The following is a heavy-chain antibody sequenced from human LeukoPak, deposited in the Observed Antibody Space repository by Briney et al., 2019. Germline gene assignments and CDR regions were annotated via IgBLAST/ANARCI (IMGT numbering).Heavy chain of an antibody. D-gene: IGHD3-10*02. V-gene: IGHV3-7*01. CDR2: IKQDGNER. J-gene: IGHJ6*04. CDR1: GFRFNTYW. Sequence: GGSLRLSCAASGFRFNTYWMSWVRQAPGKGLEWVANIKQDGNERYYADSVKGRFTISRDNAKNSLYLQMNSLRAEDTAVYYCAELGITMIGGVWGKGTTVTISS. CDR3: AELGITMIGGV.